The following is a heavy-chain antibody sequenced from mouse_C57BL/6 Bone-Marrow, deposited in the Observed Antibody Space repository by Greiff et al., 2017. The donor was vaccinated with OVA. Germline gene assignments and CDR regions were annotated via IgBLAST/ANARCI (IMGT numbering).Heavy chain of an antibody. CDR1: GFNIKDDY. CDR3: TLLLYYYALDY. V-gene: IGHV14-4*01. CDR2: IDPENGDT. D-gene: IGHD2-10*01. J-gene: IGHJ4*01. Sequence: VQLQQSGAELARPGASVKLSCTASGFNIKDDYMHWVKQRPEQGLEWIGWIDPENGDTEYASKFQGKATLTADTSSNTAYLQLSSLTSEDTAFYCCTLLLYYYALDYWGQGTSVTVSS.